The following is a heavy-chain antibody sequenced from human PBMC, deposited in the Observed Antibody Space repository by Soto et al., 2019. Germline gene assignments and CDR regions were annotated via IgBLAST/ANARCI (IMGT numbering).Heavy chain of an antibody. D-gene: IGHD5-18*01. J-gene: IGHJ3*02. V-gene: IGHV1-69*01. CDR1: GGTFSSYA. Sequence: QVKLLQSGAEVKKPGSSVKVSCKASGGTFSSYAISWVRQAPGQGLEWMGGIIPIFGTANYAQKFQGRVTIPADESTSTAYMEQSSLISEDTAVYYCASSRGYSYGYNAFDIWGQGTMVTVSS. CDR2: IIPIFGTA. CDR3: ASSRGYSYGYNAFDI.